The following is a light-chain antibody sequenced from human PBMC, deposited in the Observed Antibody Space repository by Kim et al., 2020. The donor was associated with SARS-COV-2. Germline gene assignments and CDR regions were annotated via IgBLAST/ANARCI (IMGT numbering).Light chain of an antibody. CDR2: DAS. J-gene: IGKJ2*01. CDR1: QCITRW. CDR3: QHYDSFSYT. Sequence: GDRVTITCRASQCITRWLAWYQQTPGKAPKLLISDASNLKREIPSRFSGSGSGTESTLTISGLQTDDFATYYCQHYDSFSYTFGPGSKP. V-gene: IGKV1-5*01.